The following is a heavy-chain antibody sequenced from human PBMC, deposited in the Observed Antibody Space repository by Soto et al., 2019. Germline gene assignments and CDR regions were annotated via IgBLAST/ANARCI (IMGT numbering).Heavy chain of an antibody. Sequence: QVQLVESGGGAVQPGRSLRLSCAASRFTFSTYGMHWVRQAPGKGLEWVAFIWYDGSNYFYADSVKGRFTISRDNSKNTLYLQMNILGAEDTAVYYCARALSGRSLTTYHWGQGTLVTVSS. D-gene: IGHD1-26*01. CDR3: ARALSGRSLTTYH. CDR1: RFTFSTYG. J-gene: IGHJ5*02. V-gene: IGHV3-33*01. CDR2: IWYDGSNY.